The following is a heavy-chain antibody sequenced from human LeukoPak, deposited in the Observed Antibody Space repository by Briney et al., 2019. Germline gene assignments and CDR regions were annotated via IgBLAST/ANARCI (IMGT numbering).Heavy chain of an antibody. J-gene: IGHJ4*02. D-gene: IGHD6-19*01. CDR3: ARHGVAGSYFDY. V-gene: IGHV4-34*01. CDR1: GGSFSGYY. CDR2: INHSGST. Sequence: SETLSLTCAVYGGSFSGYYWSWIRQPPGEGLEWSGEINHSGSTNYNPSLKSRVTISVDTSKNQFSLKLSSVTAADTAVYYCARHGVAGSYFDYWGQGTLVTVSS.